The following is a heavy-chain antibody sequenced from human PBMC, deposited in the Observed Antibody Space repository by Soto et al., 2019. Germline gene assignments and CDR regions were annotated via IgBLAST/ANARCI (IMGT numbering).Heavy chain of an antibody. V-gene: IGHV3-74*01. J-gene: IGHJ4*02. Sequence: GGSLRLSCAASGFTFSSYWMHWVRQAPGNGLVWVSRINSDGSSTSYADSVKGRFTISRDNAKDTLYLQMNSLRAEDTAVYYCARDHTFADGPFFDYWGQVTLVTVSS. CDR3: ARDHTFADGPFFDY. CDR1: GFTFSSYW. CDR2: INSDGSST.